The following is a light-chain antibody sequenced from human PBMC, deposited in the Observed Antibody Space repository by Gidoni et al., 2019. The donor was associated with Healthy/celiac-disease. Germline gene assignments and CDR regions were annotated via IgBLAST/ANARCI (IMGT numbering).Light chain of an antibody. V-gene: IGLV2-14*01. CDR3: SSYTSSSTLVV. CDR2: EVS. CDR1: SSDVGGYNY. J-gene: IGLJ2*01. Sequence: ALTQPASVSGSPGQSITISCTGTSSDVGGYNYVSWYQQHPGKAPKLMIYEVSNRPSGVSNRFSGSKSGNTASLTISGLQAEDEADYYCSSYTSSSTLVVFGGGTKLTVL.